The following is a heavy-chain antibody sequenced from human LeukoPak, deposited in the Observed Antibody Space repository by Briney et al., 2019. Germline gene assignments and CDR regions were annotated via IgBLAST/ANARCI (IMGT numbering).Heavy chain of an antibody. V-gene: IGHV3-30-3*01. D-gene: IGHD2-15*01. CDR3: ASTDGGSDYYFDY. CDR2: ISYDGSNK. CDR1: GFTFSSYA. Sequence: GGSLRLSCAASGFTFSSYAMHWVRQAPGKGLEWVAVISYDGSNKYYADSVKGRFTISRDNFKNTLYLQMNSLRAEDTAVYYCASTDGGSDYYFDYWGQGTLVTVSS. J-gene: IGHJ4*02.